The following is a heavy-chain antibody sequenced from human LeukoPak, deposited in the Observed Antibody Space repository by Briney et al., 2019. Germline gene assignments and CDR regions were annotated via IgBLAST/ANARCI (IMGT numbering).Heavy chain of an antibody. CDR3: ARDRPYCSGGSCLRAFDI. V-gene: IGHV4-4*02. Sequence: KSSETLSLTCAVSGGSISSSNWWSWVRQPPGKGLEWIGEIYHSGSTNYNPSLKSRATISVDKSKNQFSLKLSSVTAADTAVYYCARDRPYCSGGSCLRAFDIWGQGTMVTVSS. D-gene: IGHD2-15*01. J-gene: IGHJ3*02. CDR1: GGSISSSNW. CDR2: IYHSGST.